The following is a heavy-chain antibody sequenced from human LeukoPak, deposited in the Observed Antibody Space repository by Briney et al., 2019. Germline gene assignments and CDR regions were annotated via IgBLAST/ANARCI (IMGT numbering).Heavy chain of an antibody. Sequence: SETLSLTCTVSGGSISSSTYYWGWIRQPPGKGLEWIGSIYYSGLTYCNPSLKSRVTISVDTSKNQFSLKLSSVTAADTAVYYCARGGRITIFGVPPGFDPWGQGTLVTVSS. D-gene: IGHD3-3*01. CDR2: IYYSGLT. CDR1: GGSISSSTYY. V-gene: IGHV4-39*01. CDR3: ARGGRITIFGVPPGFDP. J-gene: IGHJ5*02.